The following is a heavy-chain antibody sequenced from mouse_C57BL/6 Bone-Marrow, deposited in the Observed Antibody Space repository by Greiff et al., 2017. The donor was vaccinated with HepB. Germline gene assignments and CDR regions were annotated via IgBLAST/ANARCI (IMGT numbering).Heavy chain of an antibody. Sequence: VHLVESGAELAKPGASVKLSCKASGYTFTSYWMHWVKQRPGQGLEWIGYINPSSGYTKYNQTFKDKATLTEDKSSSTAYMQLSGLTYEDSAVYYCASPYDYDEGWFAYWGQGTLVTVSA. J-gene: IGHJ3*01. CDR1: GYTFTSYW. V-gene: IGHV1-7*01. D-gene: IGHD2-4*01. CDR3: ASPYDYDEGWFAY. CDR2: INPSSGYT.